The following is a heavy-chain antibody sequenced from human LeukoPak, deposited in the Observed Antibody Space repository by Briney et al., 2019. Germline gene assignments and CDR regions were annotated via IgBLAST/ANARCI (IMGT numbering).Heavy chain of an antibody. D-gene: IGHD3-10*01. Sequence: SQTLSLTCTVSDGSISNYYWSWIRQPPGKGLEWIGYIYYSGSTNYNPSLKSRVTISVDTSKNQFSLKLSSVTAADTAVYYCATMVRGATVNYDYWGQGTLVTVSS. CDR3: ATMVRGATVNYDY. J-gene: IGHJ4*02. V-gene: IGHV4-59*12. CDR1: DGSISNYY. CDR2: IYYSGST.